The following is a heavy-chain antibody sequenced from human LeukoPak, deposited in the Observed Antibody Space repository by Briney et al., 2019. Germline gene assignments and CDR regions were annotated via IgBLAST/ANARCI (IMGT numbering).Heavy chain of an antibody. Sequence: PGGSLRLSCAASGFTFRNYAMSWVRQAPGKGLEWVSAISGSGGSTYYADSVKGRFTISRDNSKNTLYLQMNSLRAEDTAVYYCAKGGDDYVWGSYHPDYYYYGMDVWGQGTTVTVSS. CDR1: GFTFRNYA. CDR3: AKGGDDYVWGSYHPDYYYYGMDV. V-gene: IGHV3-23*01. CDR2: ISGSGGST. J-gene: IGHJ6*02. D-gene: IGHD3-16*02.